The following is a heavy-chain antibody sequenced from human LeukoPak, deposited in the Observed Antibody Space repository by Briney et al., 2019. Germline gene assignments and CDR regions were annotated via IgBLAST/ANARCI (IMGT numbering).Heavy chain of an antibody. Sequence: SETLSLTSAVSGGSFSGYYWSWIRQPPGKGLEWIGEINHSGSTNYNPSLKSRVTISVDTSKNQFSLKLSSVTAADTAVYYCARGFHRYSYGFGVYYFDYWGQGTLVTVSS. CDR2: INHSGST. CDR1: GGSFSGYY. V-gene: IGHV4-34*01. J-gene: IGHJ4*02. CDR3: ARGFHRYSYGFGVYYFDY. D-gene: IGHD5-18*01.